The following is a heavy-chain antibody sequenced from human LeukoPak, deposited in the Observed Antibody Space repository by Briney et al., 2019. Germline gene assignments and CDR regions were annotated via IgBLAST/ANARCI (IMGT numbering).Heavy chain of an antibody. Sequence: SETLSLTCTVSGYSISSGYYWGWIRQPPGKGLEWIGSIYHSGRTYYNPSLKSRVTISVDTSKNQFSLKLSSVTAADTAVYYCARTRNTAMVDYWGQGTLVTVSS. V-gene: IGHV4-38-2*02. CDR2: IYHSGRT. D-gene: IGHD5-18*01. J-gene: IGHJ4*02. CDR3: ARTRNTAMVDY. CDR1: GYSISSGYY.